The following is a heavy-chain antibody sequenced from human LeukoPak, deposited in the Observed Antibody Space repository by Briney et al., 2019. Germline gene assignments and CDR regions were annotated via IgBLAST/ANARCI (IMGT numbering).Heavy chain of an antibody. CDR2: IDSDGSST. D-gene: IGHD2-15*01. Sequence: QPGGSLRLSCAASGFTFSTYWMHWVRQAPGKGLVWVSRIDSDGSSTAHADSVKGRFTISRDNAKNTLYLQMNSLRVEDTAVYYCARLLGQGYYMDVWGRGTTVTVSS. J-gene: IGHJ6*03. CDR3: ARLLGQGYYMDV. CDR1: GFTFSTYW. V-gene: IGHV3-74*03.